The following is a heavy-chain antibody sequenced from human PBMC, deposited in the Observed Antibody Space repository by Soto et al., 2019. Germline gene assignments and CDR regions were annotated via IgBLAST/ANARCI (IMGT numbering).Heavy chain of an antibody. V-gene: IGHV3-30-3*01. CDR2: ISFDGGNK. CDR1: GFTFRSYA. J-gene: IGHJ4*02. D-gene: IGHD4-17*01. Sequence: PVGSLRLSCAASGFTFRSYALHWVRQAPGKGLEWVAVISFDGGNKYYADSVKGRFTISRDNSKNTLYLQMNSLRGEDTAVYYCARDRGLDYGDFPDYWGQGTLVTVSS. CDR3: ARDRGLDYGDFPDY.